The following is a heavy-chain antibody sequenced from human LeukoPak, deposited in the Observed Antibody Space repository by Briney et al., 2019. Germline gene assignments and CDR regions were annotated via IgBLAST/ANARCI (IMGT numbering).Heavy chain of an antibody. D-gene: IGHD3-16*01. CDR1: GGSISSHY. CDR2: IYYSGST. CDR3: ARRAARGSSIDY. V-gene: IGHV4-59*08. Sequence: SDPVSLICTVSGGSISSHYWSWIRQPREKGLEGFGYIYYSGSTNYNPTLKSRVTISVDTSKNQFSLKLSSVTAADTAVYYCARRAARGSSIDYWGQGTLVTVSS. J-gene: IGHJ4*02.